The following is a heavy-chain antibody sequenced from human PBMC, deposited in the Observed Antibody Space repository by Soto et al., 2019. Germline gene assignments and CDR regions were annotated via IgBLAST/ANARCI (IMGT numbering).Heavy chain of an antibody. J-gene: IGHJ6*02. CDR1: GYTFASFG. D-gene: IGHD3-9*01. CDR3: ARGGLLTGYSLDYFDRDV. Sequence: ASVKVSCKASGYTFASFGVSWVRQAPGQGLEWMGRVSVYSVYTKYSQKLQGRVTMTIDTSTTTAYMELRSLRPDDTAVYYCARGGLLTGYSLDYFDRDVWGQ. CDR2: VSVYSVYT. V-gene: IGHV1-18*01.